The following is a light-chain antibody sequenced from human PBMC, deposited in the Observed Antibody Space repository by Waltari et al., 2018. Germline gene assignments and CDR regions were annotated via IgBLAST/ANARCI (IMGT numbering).Light chain of an antibody. J-gene: IGLJ3*02. CDR2: GTS. CDR3: LLSFCDVRA. V-gene: IGLV7-46*01. CDR1: TGAVTSTHL. Sequence: QAEVTQEPSLTVSPGGTVTLTCASSTGAVTSTHLPNWFLQKPGQAPRPLIHGTSTKHPWTPSRFSGSLRGGKAALTLSGAQPEDEAVYYCLLSFCDVRAFGGGTKLTVL.